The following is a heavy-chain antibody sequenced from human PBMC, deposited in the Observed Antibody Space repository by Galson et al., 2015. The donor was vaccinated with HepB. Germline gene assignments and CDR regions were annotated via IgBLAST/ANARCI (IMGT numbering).Heavy chain of an antibody. CDR1: GGTFSSYT. V-gene: IGHV1-69*02. CDR3: ARSIAAACFPFDN. Sequence: SVKVSCKASGGTFSSYTISWVRQAPGQGLEWMGRIIPILGIANYAQKFQGRVTITADKSTSTAYMELSSLRSEDTAVYYCARSIAAACFPFDNWGQGTLVTVSS. CDR2: IIPILGIA. J-gene: IGHJ4*02. D-gene: IGHD6-13*01.